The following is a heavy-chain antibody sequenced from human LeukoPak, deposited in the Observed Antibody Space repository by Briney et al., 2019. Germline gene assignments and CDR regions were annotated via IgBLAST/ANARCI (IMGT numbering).Heavy chain of an antibody. CDR3: AKVSEGYYYYYGMDV. V-gene: IGHV3-9*01. CDR1: GFTFDDYA. CDR2: ISWNSGSI. Sequence: PGRSLRLSCAASGFTFDDYAMHWVRQAPGKGLEWVSGISWNSGSIGYADSVKGRFTISRDNAKNSLYLQMNSLRAEDTALYYCAKVSEGYYYYYGMDVWGQGTTVTVSS. J-gene: IGHJ6*02.